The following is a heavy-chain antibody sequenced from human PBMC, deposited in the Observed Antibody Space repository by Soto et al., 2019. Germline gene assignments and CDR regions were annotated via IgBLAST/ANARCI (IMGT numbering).Heavy chain of an antibody. Sequence: GPLRLSGAAPVFTFTNYWLHWVRQAPGKGLVWIARVNSDGIDKAYADSVRGRFTISRDNGKNTLYLQMNSLSAEDTAVYYCASEIPRVIGYYYYGMDVWGQGTTVTVSS. V-gene: IGHV3-74*01. D-gene: IGHD3-10*01. J-gene: IGHJ6*02. CDR2: VNSDGIDK. CDR3: ASEIPRVIGYYYYGMDV. CDR1: VFTFTNYW.